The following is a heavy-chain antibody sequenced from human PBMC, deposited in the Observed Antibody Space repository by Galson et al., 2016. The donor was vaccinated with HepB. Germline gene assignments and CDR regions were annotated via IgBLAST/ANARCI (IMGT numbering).Heavy chain of an antibody. J-gene: IGHJ4*02. CDR2: IWPSDSKT. Sequence: QSGAEVKKAGESLKISCQASGYTFTLNYIAWVRQMPGKGLEWMGIIWPSDSKTRYSPSFHGQVTISVDKSINTAYLQGSSLKAPDTAMYYCTRLTNDGYNFYDFWGQGTLVTVSS. CDR3: TRLTNDGYNFYDF. D-gene: IGHD5-24*01. V-gene: IGHV5-51*01. CDR1: GYTFTLNY.